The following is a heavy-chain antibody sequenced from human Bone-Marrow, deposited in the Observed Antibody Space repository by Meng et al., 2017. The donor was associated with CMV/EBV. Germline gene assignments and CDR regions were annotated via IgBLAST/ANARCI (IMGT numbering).Heavy chain of an antibody. D-gene: IGHD3-10*01. CDR1: GFTFSSYW. CDR2: IKQDGSEK. CDR3: AKGTGFLRPGEYYFDY. Sequence: GESLKISCAASGFTFSSYWMSWVRQAPGKGLEWVANIKQDGSEKYYVDSVKGRFTISRDNAKNSLYLQMNSLRAEDTALYYCAKGTGFLRPGEYYFDYWGQGTLVTVSS. V-gene: IGHV3-7*03. J-gene: IGHJ4*02.